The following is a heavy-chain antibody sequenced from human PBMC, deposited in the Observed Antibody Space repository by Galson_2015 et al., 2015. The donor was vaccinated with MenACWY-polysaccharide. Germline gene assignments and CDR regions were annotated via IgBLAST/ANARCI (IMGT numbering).Heavy chain of an antibody. CDR2: IYTSGST. CDR1: GGSISSYY. D-gene: IGHD1-26*01. CDR3: AREPPRGSPAELDY. Sequence: SETLSLTCTVSGGSISSYYWSWIRQPAGKGLEWIGRIYTSGSTNYNPSLKSRVTMSVDTSKNQFSLKLSSVTAADTAVYYCAREPPRGSPAELDYWGQGTLVTVSS. J-gene: IGHJ4*02. V-gene: IGHV4-4*07.